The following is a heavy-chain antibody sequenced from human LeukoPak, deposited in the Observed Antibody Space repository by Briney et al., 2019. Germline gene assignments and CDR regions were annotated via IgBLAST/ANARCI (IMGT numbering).Heavy chain of an antibody. D-gene: IGHD5-12*01. CDR2: INHSGST. V-gene: IGHV4-34*01. J-gene: IGHJ4*02. CDR3: ARHPNLRLRPDY. CDR1: GGSFSGYY. Sequence: SETLSLTCAVYGGSFSGYYWSWIRQPPGKGLEWIGEINHSGSTNYNPSLKSRVTISVDTSKNQFSLKLSSVTAADTAVYYCARHPNLRLRPDYWGQGTLVTVSS.